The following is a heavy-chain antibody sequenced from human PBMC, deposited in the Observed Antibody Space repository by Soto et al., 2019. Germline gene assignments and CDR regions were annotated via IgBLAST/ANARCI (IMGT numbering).Heavy chain of an antibody. J-gene: IGHJ4*03. CDR2: TYYRSKWYN. CDR3: ARVGRARSNATYQLHYHQGR. CDR1: GDSVSSNSAA. V-gene: IGHV6-1*01. D-gene: IGHD4-4*01. Sequence: PSQTLSLTCAISGDSVSSNSAAWNWIRQSPSRGLEWLGRTYYRSKWYNDYAVSVKSRITINPDTSKNQFSLQLNSVTHEDTAVEFLARVGRARSNATYQLHYHQGRWGQGDPGNVS.